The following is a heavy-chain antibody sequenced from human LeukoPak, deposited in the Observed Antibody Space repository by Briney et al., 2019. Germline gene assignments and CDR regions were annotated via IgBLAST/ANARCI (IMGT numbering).Heavy chain of an antibody. CDR2: IIPILGIA. CDR1: GGTFSTYA. V-gene: IGHV1-69*04. J-gene: IGHJ4*02. CDR3: ARDNYYDSNGYQRILWYFDN. D-gene: IGHD3-22*01. Sequence: GASVTVSCKASGGTFSTYAISWVRQAPGQGLEWMGRIIPILGIANYAQKFQGRVTIIADKSTSTAYMELSSLRSEDTAVYYCARDNYYDSNGYQRILWYFDNWGQGTLVTVSS.